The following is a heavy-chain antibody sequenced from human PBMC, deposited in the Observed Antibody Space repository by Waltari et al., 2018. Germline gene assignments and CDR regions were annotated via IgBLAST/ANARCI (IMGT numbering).Heavy chain of an antibody. CDR1: GSTFTNFC. CDR2: IHPGGGDT. V-gene: IGHV1-2*02. Sequence: QVQLVQSGAELKNPGASVRFSCHSSGSTFTNFCFHWVRQAPGQGLEWMGWIHPGGGDTNYAQKFQGRVTLTRDTSIDTAYLELNGLTSDDTAIYYCARDHNWGPDYWGQGTLVTVSS. D-gene: IGHD7-27*01. J-gene: IGHJ4*02. CDR3: ARDHNWGPDY.